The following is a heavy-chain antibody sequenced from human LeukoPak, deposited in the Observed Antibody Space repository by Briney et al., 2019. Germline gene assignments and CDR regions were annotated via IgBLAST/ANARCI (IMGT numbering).Heavy chain of an antibody. Sequence: ASVKVSCKASGGTFSSYAISWVRQAPGQGLEWMGRIIPILGIANYAQKFQGRVTITADKSTSTAYMELSSLRSEGTAVYYCARGGRGSSGYLDWYFDLWGRGTLVTVSS. J-gene: IGHJ2*01. CDR3: ARGGRGSSGYLDWYFDL. CDR2: IIPILGIA. V-gene: IGHV1-69*04. CDR1: GGTFSSYA. D-gene: IGHD3-22*01.